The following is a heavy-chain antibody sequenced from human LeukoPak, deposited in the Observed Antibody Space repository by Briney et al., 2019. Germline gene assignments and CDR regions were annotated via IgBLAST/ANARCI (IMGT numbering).Heavy chain of an antibody. Sequence: ASVKVSCKASGYTFPNYDINWVRQATGQGLEWMGWMNPDIGNTAYVQKFQGRVTMTRNTSISTAYMELSSLRSEDTAVYYCARSLSLVWGVIHYFDNWGQGTLVTVSS. CDR2: MNPDIGNT. V-gene: IGHV1-8*01. CDR3: ARSLSLVWGVIHYFDN. D-gene: IGHD3-10*01. J-gene: IGHJ4*02. CDR1: GYTFPNYD.